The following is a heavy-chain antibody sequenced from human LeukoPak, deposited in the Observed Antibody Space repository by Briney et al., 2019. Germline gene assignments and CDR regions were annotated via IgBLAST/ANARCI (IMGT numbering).Heavy chain of an antibody. CDR2: ISSSSSYI. CDR3: ARDRIAAAEDY. V-gene: IGHV3-21*05. Sequence: KPGGSLRLSCAASGFTFSSYEMNWVRQAPGKGLEWVSYISSSSSYIYYADSVKGRFTISRDNAKNSLYLQMNSLRAEDTAVYYCARDRIAAAEDYWGQGTLVTVSS. CDR1: GFTFSSYE. J-gene: IGHJ4*02. D-gene: IGHD6-13*01.